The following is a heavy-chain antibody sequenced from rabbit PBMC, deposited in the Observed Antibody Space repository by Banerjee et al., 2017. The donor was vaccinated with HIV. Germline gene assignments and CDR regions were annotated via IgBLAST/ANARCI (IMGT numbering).Heavy chain of an antibody. CDR3: ARNYVNVFDP. CDR2: IDTGDGDT. CDR1: GFSFSGNYY. V-gene: IGHV1S45*01. Sequence: QEQLVESGGGLVKPEGSLKLSCTASGFSFSGNYYMCWVRQAPGKGLEWIACIDTGDGDTYFANRAKGRFTISKTSSTTVTLQMTSLTAADTATYFCARNYVNVFDPWGPGTLVTVS. J-gene: IGHJ2*01. D-gene: IGHD1-1*01.